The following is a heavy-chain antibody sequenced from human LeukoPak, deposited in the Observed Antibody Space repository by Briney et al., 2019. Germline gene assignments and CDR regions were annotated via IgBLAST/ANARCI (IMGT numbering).Heavy chain of an antibody. Sequence: GGSLRLSCAASGFTFSSYAMTWVRQAPGKGLEWVSAISDSGGSTNYADSVKGRFTISRDNSKNTLYLQMNSLRAEDTAVYYCAKGGSGWPYYFDYWGQGTLVTVSS. J-gene: IGHJ4*02. V-gene: IGHV3-23*01. CDR1: GFTFSSYA. CDR2: ISDSGGST. CDR3: AKGGSGWPYYFDY. D-gene: IGHD6-19*01.